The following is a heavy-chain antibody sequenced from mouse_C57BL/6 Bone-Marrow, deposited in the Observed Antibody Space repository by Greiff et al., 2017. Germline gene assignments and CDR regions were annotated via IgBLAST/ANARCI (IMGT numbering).Heavy chain of an antibody. D-gene: IGHD3-1*01. CDR1: GYSITSGYY. CDR2: ISYDGSN. V-gene: IGHV3-6*01. J-gene: IGHJ3*01. Sequence: EVKVEESGPGLVKPSQSLSLTCSVTGYSITSGYYWNWIRQFPGNKLEWMGYISYDGSNNYNPSLKNRISITRDTSKNQFFLKLNSVTTEDTATYYCARSSGCAYWGQGTLVTVSA. CDR3: ARSSGCAY.